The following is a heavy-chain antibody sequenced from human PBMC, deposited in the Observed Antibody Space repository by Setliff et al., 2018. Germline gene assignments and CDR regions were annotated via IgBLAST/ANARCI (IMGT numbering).Heavy chain of an antibody. J-gene: IGHJ4*02. Sequence: GGSLRLSCAASGFTFGSYAVSWVRQAPGKGLEWVSTISGGGSTTYYADSVKGRFTISRYNSQNTLYLQMNSLRVEDTAVYYCAKGPQYCSGTNCYRPDYWGQGTLVTVSS. CDR2: ISGGGSTT. V-gene: IGHV3-23*01. CDR1: GFTFGSYA. CDR3: AKGPQYCSGTNCYRPDY. D-gene: IGHD2-15*01.